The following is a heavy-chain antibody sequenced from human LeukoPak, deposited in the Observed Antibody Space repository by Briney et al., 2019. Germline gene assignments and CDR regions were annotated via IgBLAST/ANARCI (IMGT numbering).Heavy chain of an antibody. D-gene: IGHD6-19*01. CDR1: GYSFTSYW. J-gene: IGHJ4*02. CDR3: ARSGYSSGWYTPNFDY. V-gene: IGHV5-51*01. CDR2: IYPGDSDT. Sequence: GESLKISCKGSGYSFTSYWIGWVRQMPGKGLERMGIIYPGDSDTRYSPSFQGQVTISADKSISTAYLQWSSLKASDTAMYYCARSGYSSGWYTPNFDYWGQGTLVTVSS.